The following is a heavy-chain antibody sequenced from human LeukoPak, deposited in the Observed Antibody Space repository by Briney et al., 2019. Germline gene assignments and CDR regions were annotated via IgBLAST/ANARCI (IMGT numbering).Heavy chain of an antibody. CDR1: GFTFGDYA. V-gene: IGHV3-49*04. CDR3: TRSGYDFWSGYYTGMVGYYFDY. D-gene: IGHD3-3*01. Sequence: GGSLRLSCTASGFTFGDYAMSWVRQAPGKGLEWVGFIRRKAYGGTTEYAASAKGRFTISRDDSKSIAYLQMNSLKTEDTAVYYCTRSGYDFWSGYYTGMVGYYFDYWGRGTLVTVSS. J-gene: IGHJ4*02. CDR2: IRRKAYGGTT.